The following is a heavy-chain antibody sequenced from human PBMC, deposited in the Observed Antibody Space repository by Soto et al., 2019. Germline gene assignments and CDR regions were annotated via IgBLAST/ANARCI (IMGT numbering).Heavy chain of an antibody. Sequence: PGGSLRLSCAAWGFTFSNAWMRWVRQAPGKGLEWGGRNKSKTDGGKTEYAAPVKGRFTISRDDSKNTLYLQMNSLKTEDTAVYYCTTGGDNHYDSSGHPGAFDIWGQGTMVTVSS. CDR3: TTGGDNHYDSSGHPGAFDI. D-gene: IGHD3-22*01. CDR2: NKSKTDGGKT. V-gene: IGHV3-15*01. J-gene: IGHJ3*02. CDR1: GFTFSNAW.